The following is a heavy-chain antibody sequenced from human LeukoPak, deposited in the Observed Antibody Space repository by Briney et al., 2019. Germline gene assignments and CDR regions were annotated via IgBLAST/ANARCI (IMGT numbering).Heavy chain of an antibody. Sequence: ASVKVSCRASGYTFTSYGLTWVRQAPGQGLEWMGWISAYNGLTRFAEKFQGRVAMTIDTPTSTAYMEVRSLRSDDTALYYCARDLGVPSRGALSSVDCWGQGTLVTVSS. CDR2: ISAYNGLT. V-gene: IGHV1-18*01. CDR1: GYTFTSYG. CDR3: ARDLGVPSRGALSSVDC. D-gene: IGHD3-16*01. J-gene: IGHJ4*02.